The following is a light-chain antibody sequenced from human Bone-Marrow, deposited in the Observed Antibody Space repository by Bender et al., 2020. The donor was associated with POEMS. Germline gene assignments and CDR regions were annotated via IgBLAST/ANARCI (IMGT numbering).Light chain of an antibody. Sequence: QSALTQPRSVSGSPGQSVTISCTGTRSDIGVYTYVSWYQHHPGKAPRLMVYDVTNRPSGVSNRFSGSKSGYTASLTISRLQAEDEADYYCSSYTSTSTPWVFGGGTKLTVL. CDR2: DVT. CDR1: RSDIGVYTY. V-gene: IGLV2-14*03. J-gene: IGLJ3*02. CDR3: SSYTSTSTPWV.